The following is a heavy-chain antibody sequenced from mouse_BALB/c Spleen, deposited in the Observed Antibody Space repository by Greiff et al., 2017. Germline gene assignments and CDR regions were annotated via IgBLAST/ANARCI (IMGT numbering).Heavy chain of an antibody. CDR3: ARRGLLRHAMDY. CDR2: ISSGSSTI. V-gene: IGHV5-17*02. Sequence: EVKLEESGGGLVQPGGSRKLSCAASGFTFSSFGMHWVRQAPEKGLEWVAYISSGSSTIYYADTVKGRFTISRDNPKNTLFLQMTSLRSEDTAMYYCARRGLLRHAMDYWGQGTSVTVSS. D-gene: IGHD1-2*01. CDR1: GFTFSSFG. J-gene: IGHJ4*01.